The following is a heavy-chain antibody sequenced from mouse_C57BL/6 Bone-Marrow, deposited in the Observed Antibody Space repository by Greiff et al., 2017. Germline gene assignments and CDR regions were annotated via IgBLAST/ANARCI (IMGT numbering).Heavy chain of an antibody. CDR1: EYEFPSHD. J-gene: IGHJ2*01. CDR2: INSDGGST. V-gene: IGHV5-2*01. D-gene: IGHD2-14*01. Sequence: EVHLVESGGGLVQPGESLKLSCESNEYEFPSHDMSWVRKTPGKRLELVAAINSDGGSTYYPDTMERRFTISRDNTKKTLYLQMSSLRSEDTALYYCARPSIGNYFDYWGQGTTLTVSS. CDR3: ARPSIGNYFDY.